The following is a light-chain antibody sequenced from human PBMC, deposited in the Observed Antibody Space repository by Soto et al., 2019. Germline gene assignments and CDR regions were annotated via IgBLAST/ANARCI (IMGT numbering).Light chain of an antibody. V-gene: IGKV3-20*01. CDR2: GAS. J-gene: IGKJ1*01. Sequence: EIVLTQSPGTLSLSQGGRATLSCRASQSVSSSFLAWYQRKPGQAPRLLIYGASSRATGIPDRFSGSGSGTDFTLTISRLEPEDFAVYYCQQYGSSPWTFGQGTKVEIK. CDR3: QQYGSSPWT. CDR1: QSVSSSF.